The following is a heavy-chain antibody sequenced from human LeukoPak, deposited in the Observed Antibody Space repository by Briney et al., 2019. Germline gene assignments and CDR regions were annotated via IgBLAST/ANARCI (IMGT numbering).Heavy chain of an antibody. Sequence: WETLSLTCTVSGDSIISSTYYWGWFRQPPGKGLEWIGSISYSGNAYSNPSLTSRVTISVDTSKNQFSLRLTSGTAADTAVYYCARQCVYSGWPRYGDYWGQGTLVTVSS. CDR3: ARQCVYSGWPRYGDY. J-gene: IGHJ4*02. D-gene: IGHD5/OR15-5a*01. CDR2: ISYSGNA. CDR1: GDSIISSTYY. V-gene: IGHV4-39*01.